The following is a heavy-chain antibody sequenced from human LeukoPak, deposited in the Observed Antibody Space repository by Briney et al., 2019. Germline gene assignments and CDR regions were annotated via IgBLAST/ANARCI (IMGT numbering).Heavy chain of an antibody. CDR1: GFTFSSYA. V-gene: IGHV3-23*01. CDR2: ISGTGGSS. Sequence: GGSLRLSCAASGFTFSSYAMSWVRQAPGKGLEWVSAISGTGGSSHYADPVKGRFTISRDNSKNTLYLQMNSLKVEDTAVYYCAHLVWEYVGGLDVWGQGTTVTVSS. J-gene: IGHJ6*02. D-gene: IGHD3/OR15-3a*01. CDR3: AHLVWEYVGGLDV.